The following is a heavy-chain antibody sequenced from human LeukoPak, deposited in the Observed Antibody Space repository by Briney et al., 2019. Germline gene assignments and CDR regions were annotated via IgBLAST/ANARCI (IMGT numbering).Heavy chain of an antibody. CDR1: GGTFSSYA. J-gene: IGHJ3*02. CDR2: IIPILGIA. D-gene: IGHD5-12*01. Sequence: SVKVSCKASGGTFSSYAISWVRQAPGQGLEWMGGIIPILGIANYAQKFQGRVTITADKSTSTAYMELSSLRSEDTAVYYCATKRDSGYAGDAFDIWGQGTMVTVSS. V-gene: IGHV1-69*10. CDR3: ATKRDSGYAGDAFDI.